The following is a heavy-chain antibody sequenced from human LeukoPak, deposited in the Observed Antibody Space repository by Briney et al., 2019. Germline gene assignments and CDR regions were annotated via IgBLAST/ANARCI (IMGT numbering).Heavy chain of an antibody. CDR1: GCSISSYY. CDR2: IYYSGST. V-gene: IGHV4-59*01. Sequence: SETLSLTCTVSGCSISSYYWSWIWQPPGKGLEWIGYIYYSGSTDYNPSLKSRVTISVDTSKNQFSLKLSSVTAADTAIYYCARDLFGGGTNYFDYWGQGTLVTVSS. J-gene: IGHJ4*02. D-gene: IGHD1-26*01. CDR3: ARDLFGGGTNYFDY.